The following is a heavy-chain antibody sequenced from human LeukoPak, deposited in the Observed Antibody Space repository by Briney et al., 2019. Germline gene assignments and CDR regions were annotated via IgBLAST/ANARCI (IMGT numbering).Heavy chain of an antibody. V-gene: IGHV4-59*01. CDR2: IYYSGST. D-gene: IGHD4-17*01. J-gene: IGHJ4*02. CDR3: ARDRGLTTVTTGFDY. CDR1: GFTFGSYW. Sequence: PGGSLRLSCAASGFTFGSYWMYWVRQAPGKGLEWIGYIYYSGSTNYNPSLKSRVTISVDTSKNQFSLKLSSVTAADTAVYYCARDRGLTTVTTGFDYWGQGTLVTVSS.